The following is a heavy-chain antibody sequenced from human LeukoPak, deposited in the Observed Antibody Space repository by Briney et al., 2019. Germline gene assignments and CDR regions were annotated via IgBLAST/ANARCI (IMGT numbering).Heavy chain of an antibody. CDR3: ARGYSSSWYFNWFDP. J-gene: IGHJ5*02. Sequence: TASETLSLTCAVSGGSISSSNWWSWVRQPPGKGLEWIGEIYHSGSTNYNPSLKSRVTISVDKSKNQFSLKLSPVTAADTAVYYCARGYSSSWYFNWFDPWGQGTLVTVSS. D-gene: IGHD6-13*01. CDR2: IYHSGST. V-gene: IGHV4-4*02. CDR1: GGSISSSNW.